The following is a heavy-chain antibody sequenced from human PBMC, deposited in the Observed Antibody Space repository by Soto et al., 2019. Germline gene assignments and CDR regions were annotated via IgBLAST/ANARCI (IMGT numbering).Heavy chain of an antibody. CDR2: IKQDGSEK. CDR3: AGDANWNYRDY. CDR1: GFTFSSYW. Sequence: EVQLVESGGGLVQPGGSLRLSCAASGFTFSSYWMSWVRQAPGKGLEWVANIKQDGSEKYYVDSVKGRFTISRDNAKNSLYLQMSSLRAEDTAVYYWAGDANWNYRDYWGQGTLVTVSS. D-gene: IGHD1-20*01. J-gene: IGHJ4*02. V-gene: IGHV3-7*01.